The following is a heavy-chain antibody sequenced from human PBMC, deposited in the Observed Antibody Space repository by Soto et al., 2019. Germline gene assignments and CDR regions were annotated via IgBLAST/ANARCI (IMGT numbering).Heavy chain of an antibody. CDR1: GFSFGNYW. V-gene: IGHV3-7*01. CDR2: INQDGSER. Sequence: GRPLRLSCSASGFSFGNYWMYWVRQAPGKWLECVANINQDGSERHYVDSVKGRFTISRDNAKNSLYLQMSSLTAEDSALYYCARSLEYWGQGTPVTVSS. J-gene: IGHJ4*02. CDR3: ARSLEY.